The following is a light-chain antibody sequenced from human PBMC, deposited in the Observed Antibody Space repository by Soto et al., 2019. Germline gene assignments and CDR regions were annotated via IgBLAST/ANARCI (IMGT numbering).Light chain of an antibody. CDR3: SSYTGSNIYV. V-gene: IGLV2-8*01. CDR1: SSDVGGYTY. CDR2: EVS. Sequence: QSALTPPPSASGSPGQSVTISCTGTSSDVGGYTYVSWYQQHPGKAPKLMIYEVSKRPSGVPDRFSGSKSGNTASLTVSGLQTEAEADYYCSSYTGSNIYVFGTGHKVTVL. J-gene: IGLJ1*01.